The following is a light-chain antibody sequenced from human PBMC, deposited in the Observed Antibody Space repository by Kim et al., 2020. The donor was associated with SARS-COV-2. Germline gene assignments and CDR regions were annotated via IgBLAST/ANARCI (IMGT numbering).Light chain of an antibody. CDR3: QQRSNWPLT. CDR1: QSVSSY. Sequence: LSPGESATRTSRASQSVSSYLAWYQQRPGQAPRLLIYDASNRATGIPPRFSGSGSGTDFTLTISSLEPEDFAIYYCQQRSNWPLTFGGGTKVDIK. CDR2: DAS. J-gene: IGKJ4*01. V-gene: IGKV3-11*01.